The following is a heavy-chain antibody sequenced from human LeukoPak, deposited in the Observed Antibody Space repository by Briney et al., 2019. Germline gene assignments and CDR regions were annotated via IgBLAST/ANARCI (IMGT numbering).Heavy chain of an antibody. J-gene: IGHJ4*02. V-gene: IGHV3-43*02. CDR3: AKARWEPNFDY. CDR2: INENGNIA. Sequence: GGSLRLSCAASGFTFDDYAMHWVRQGPGKSLEWVSLINENGNIAYYGDSVRGRFTVSRDNAKNSLYLQMNSLTTEDTALYYCAKARWEPNFDYWGQGTLVTVSS. D-gene: IGHD1-26*01. CDR1: GFTFDDYA.